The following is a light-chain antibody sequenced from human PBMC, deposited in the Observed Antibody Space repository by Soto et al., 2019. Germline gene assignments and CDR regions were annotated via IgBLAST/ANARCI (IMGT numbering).Light chain of an antibody. J-gene: IGKJ5*01. CDR3: LQSHSTPLT. Sequence: DVQMTQSPASLSASVGDRVTITCRASQNMKNYLSWYQQKPGKAPRVVIFGASLLQRGVPSTFRASGSGTEFTLTISSLRPDDFATYYCLQSHSTPLTFGQGTRLDI. CDR1: QNMKNY. CDR2: GAS. V-gene: IGKV1-39*01.